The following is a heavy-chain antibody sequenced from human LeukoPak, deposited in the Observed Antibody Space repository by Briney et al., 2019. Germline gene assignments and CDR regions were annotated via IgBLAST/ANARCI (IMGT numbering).Heavy chain of an antibody. CDR1: GGSISSCGYY. CDR3: ARAFDCSSTSCPPGGY. CDR2: IYHSGST. J-gene: IGHJ4*02. D-gene: IGHD2-2*01. Sequence: SETLSLTCTVSGGSISSCGYYWSWMRQPPGQDLVWIRYIYHSGSTYYNPSLKSRVTISVGRSKNQFSLKLSSVTAADTAVYYCARAFDCSSTSCPPGGYWGQGTLVTVSS. V-gene: IGHV4-30-2*01.